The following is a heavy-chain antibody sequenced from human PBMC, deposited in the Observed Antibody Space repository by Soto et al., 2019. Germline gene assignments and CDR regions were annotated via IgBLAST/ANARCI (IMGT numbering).Heavy chain of an antibody. CDR2: ISAYNGNT. CDR1: GYTFTSYG. Sequence: ASVKVSCKASGYTFTSYGISWVRQAPGQGLEWMGWISAYNGNTNYAQKLQGRVTMTTDTSTSTAYMELRSLRSDDTAVYYCARDRGGGSSWYLDYYYYGMDVWGQGTTVTVSS. D-gene: IGHD6-13*01. V-gene: IGHV1-18*01. CDR3: ARDRGGGSSWYLDYYYYGMDV. J-gene: IGHJ6*02.